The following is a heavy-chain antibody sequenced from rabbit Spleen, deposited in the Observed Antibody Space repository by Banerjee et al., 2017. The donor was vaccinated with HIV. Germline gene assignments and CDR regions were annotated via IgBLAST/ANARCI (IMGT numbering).Heavy chain of an antibody. D-gene: IGHD1-1*01. CDR3: ARDTATSFSTYGMDL. Sequence: QEQLEESGGDLVKPEGSLTLTCTASGFSFSSSYWICWVRQAPGKGLEWIACIYAANSVSTYYASWAKGRFTISKASSTTVTLQVTSLTAADTATYFCARDTATSFSTYGMDLWGQGTLVTVS. V-gene: IGHV1S45*01. CDR2: IYAANSVST. CDR1: GFSFSSSYW. J-gene: IGHJ6*01.